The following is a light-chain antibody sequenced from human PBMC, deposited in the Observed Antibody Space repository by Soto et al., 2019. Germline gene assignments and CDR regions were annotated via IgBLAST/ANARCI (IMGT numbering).Light chain of an antibody. Sequence: EIVMTQSPATLSVSPGERATLSCRASQSVGGSLAWYQQRPGQAPRLLIYAASARATGTPARFSGSGSGTEFTLTISGLQSEDFAVYSCQQYNNWPPTFGQGTNLDIK. CDR3: QQYNNWPPT. CDR2: AAS. V-gene: IGKV3-15*01. CDR1: QSVGGS. J-gene: IGKJ2*01.